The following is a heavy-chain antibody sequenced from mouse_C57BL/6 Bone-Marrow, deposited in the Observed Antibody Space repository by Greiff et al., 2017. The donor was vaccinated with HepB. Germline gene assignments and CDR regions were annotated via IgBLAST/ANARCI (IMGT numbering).Heavy chain of an antibody. CDR2: IYPGGGYT. D-gene: IGHD2-1*01. V-gene: IGHV1-63*01. CDR3: AREGVTGWFAY. Sequence: QVQLKQSGAELVRPGTSVKMSCKASGYTFTNYWIGWAKQRPGHGLEWIGDIYPGGGYTNYNEKFKGKATLTADKSSSTAYMQFSSLTSEDSAICYCAREGVTGWFAYWGQGTLVTVSA. J-gene: IGHJ3*01. CDR1: GYTFTNYW.